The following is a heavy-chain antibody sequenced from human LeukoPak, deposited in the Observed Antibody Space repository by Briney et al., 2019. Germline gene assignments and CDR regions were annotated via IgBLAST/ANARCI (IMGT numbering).Heavy chain of an antibody. D-gene: IGHD3-3*01. Sequence: PGGSLRLSCAASGFTFSSYGMHWVRQAPGKGLEWVAVIWYDGSNKYYADSVKGRFTISRDNSKNTLYLQMNSLRAEDTAVYYCAREYYDFWSGYLPPYYYYYGMDVWGQGTTVTVSS. V-gene: IGHV3-33*01. CDR1: GFTFSSYG. J-gene: IGHJ6*02. CDR3: AREYYDFWSGYLPPYYYYYGMDV. CDR2: IWYDGSNK.